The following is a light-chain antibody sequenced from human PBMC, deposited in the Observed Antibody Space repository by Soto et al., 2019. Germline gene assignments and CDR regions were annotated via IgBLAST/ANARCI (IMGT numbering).Light chain of an antibody. CDR1: SSNIGSNY. Sequence: QSVLTQPPSASGAPGQRVVISCSGSSSNIGSNYVYWYQQLPGTAPKLLIYNINQRPSGVPDRFSASKSGTSASLAISGLRSEDEADYHCAAWDDSLRGVVFGGGTQLTVL. CDR3: AAWDDSLRGVV. V-gene: IGLV1-47*01. CDR2: NIN. J-gene: IGLJ7*01.